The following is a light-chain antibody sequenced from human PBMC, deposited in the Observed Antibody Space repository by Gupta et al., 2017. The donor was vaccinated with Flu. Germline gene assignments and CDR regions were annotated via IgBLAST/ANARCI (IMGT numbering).Light chain of an antibody. CDR3: QTWDTGTSWV. Sequence: QLVLTQSPSASASLGASVKLTCTLSSGHSSYAIAWHQQQPEKGPRYLMRLNSDGSHSKGDGIPDRFSGSSSGAERYLTISSLQSEDEADYYCQTWDTGTSWVFGGGTKLTVL. CDR2: LNSDGSH. V-gene: IGLV4-69*01. CDR1: SGHSSYA. J-gene: IGLJ3*02.